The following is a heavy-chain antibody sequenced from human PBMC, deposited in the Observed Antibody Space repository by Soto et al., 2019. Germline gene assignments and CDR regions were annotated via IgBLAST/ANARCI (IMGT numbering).Heavy chain of an antibody. J-gene: IGHJ5*02. D-gene: IGHD3-9*01. V-gene: IGHV4-31*03. CDR1: GGSISSGGYY. CDR3: AGYFDWSPPYP. CDR2: IYYSGST. Sequence: SETLSLTCTVSGGSISSGGYYWSWIRQHPGKGLEWIGYIYYSGSTYYNPSLKSRVTISVDTSKNQFSLKLSSVTAADTAVYYCAGYFDWSPPYPWGQGTLVTVSS.